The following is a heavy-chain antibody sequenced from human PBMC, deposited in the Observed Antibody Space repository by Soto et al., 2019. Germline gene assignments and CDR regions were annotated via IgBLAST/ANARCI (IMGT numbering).Heavy chain of an antibody. CDR3: TTDLAAAGTWHYYYGMDV. CDR2: IKSKTDGGTT. J-gene: IGHJ6*02. D-gene: IGHD6-13*01. CDR1: GFTFSNAW. Sequence: GGSLRLSCAASGFTFSNAWMNWVRQAPGKGLEWVGRIKSKTDGGTTDYAAPVKGRFTISRDDSKNTLYLQMNSLKTEDTAVYYCTTDLAAAGTWHYYYGMDVWGQGTTVTVSS. V-gene: IGHV3-15*07.